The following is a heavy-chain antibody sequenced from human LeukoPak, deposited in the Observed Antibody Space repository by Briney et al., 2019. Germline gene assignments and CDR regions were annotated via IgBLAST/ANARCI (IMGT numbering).Heavy chain of an antibody. V-gene: IGHV3-74*01. J-gene: IGHJ4*02. CDR1: GLTFSDFW. D-gene: IGHD5-18*01. CDR3: ATGHSYGYDY. Sequence: GGSLRLSCAVSGLTFSDFWMHWVRQPPGKGLVWVALVKGDGRTTIYADSVKGRFTISRDNAKNTLYLQMNSLRADDSGVYYCATGHSYGYDYWGQGVLVTVSS. CDR2: VKGDGRTT.